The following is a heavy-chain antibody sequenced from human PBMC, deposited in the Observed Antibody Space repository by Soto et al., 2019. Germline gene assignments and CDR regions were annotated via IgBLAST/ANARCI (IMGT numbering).Heavy chain of an antibody. Sequence: PGGSLRLSCAASGFTFSSYWMHWVRQAPGKGLVWISRINGDGSSTNYAASVKGRFTISRDNAKNTLFLQMNSLRVEDTAVYYCIRAPYSTSWSAFDIWGRGTMVTVSS. J-gene: IGHJ3*02. CDR3: IRAPYSTSWSAFDI. V-gene: IGHV3-74*01. D-gene: IGHD2-2*01. CDR2: INGDGSST. CDR1: GFTFSSYW.